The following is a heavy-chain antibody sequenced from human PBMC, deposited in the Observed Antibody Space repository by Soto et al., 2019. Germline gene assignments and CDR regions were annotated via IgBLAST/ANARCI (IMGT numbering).Heavy chain of an antibody. CDR2: ISGSGGST. CDR1: GFTFSSYA. D-gene: IGHD2-2*02. J-gene: IGHJ6*03. Sequence: EVQLLESGGGLVQPGGSLRLSCAASGFTFSSYAMSWVRQAPGKGLEWVSAISGSGGSTYYADSVKGRFTISRDNSKQTLYLQMNSLRAEDTAVYYCAKDPEIPYYYYMDVWGKGTTVTVSS. V-gene: IGHV3-23*01. CDR3: AKDPEIPYYYYMDV.